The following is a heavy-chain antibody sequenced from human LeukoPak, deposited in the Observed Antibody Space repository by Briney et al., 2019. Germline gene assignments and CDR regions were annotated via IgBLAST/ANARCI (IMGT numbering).Heavy chain of an antibody. CDR1: GFRFRDAW. Sequence: GGSLRLSCVTSGFRFRDAWMSWVRQAPGKGLEWVAVIWYDGSNKYYADSVKGRFTISRDNSKNTLYLQMNSLRAEDTAVYYCAREGGVDAFDIWGQGTMVTVSS. CDR2: IWYDGSNK. V-gene: IGHV3-33*08. CDR3: AREGGVDAFDI. J-gene: IGHJ3*02. D-gene: IGHD3-16*01.